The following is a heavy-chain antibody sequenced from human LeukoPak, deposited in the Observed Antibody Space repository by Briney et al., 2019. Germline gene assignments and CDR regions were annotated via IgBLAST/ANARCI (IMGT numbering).Heavy chain of an antibody. Sequence: VGSLRLSRAASGFTFSSYSMNWVRQAPGKGLEWVSSISSSSSYIYNADSVKSRFTISRDNAKNSLYLQMNSLRAEDTAVYYCASPYSSRWYEMCYWGQGTLVTVSS. J-gene: IGHJ4*02. D-gene: IGHD6-13*01. CDR2: ISSSSSYI. CDR1: GFTFSSYS. CDR3: ASPYSSRWYEMCY. V-gene: IGHV3-21*01.